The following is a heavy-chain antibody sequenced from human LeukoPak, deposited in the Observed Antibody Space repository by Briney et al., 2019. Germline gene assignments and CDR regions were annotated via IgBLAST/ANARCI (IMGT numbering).Heavy chain of an antibody. CDR1: GGSFSAYF. CDR3: AKPSGEYFFDY. J-gene: IGHJ4*02. V-gene: IGHV4-34*01. Sequence: PSETLSLTCAVYGGSFSAYFWSWIRQPPGKGLEWIGEINHGGRTNYNPSLKSRVTMSVDTSKNHISLKLSSVTAADTAVYYCAKPSGEYFFDYWGQGILVTVSS. D-gene: IGHD3-10*01. CDR2: INHGGRT.